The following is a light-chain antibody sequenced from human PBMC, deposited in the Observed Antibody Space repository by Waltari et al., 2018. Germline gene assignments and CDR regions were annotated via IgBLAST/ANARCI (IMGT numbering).Light chain of an antibody. V-gene: IGLV2-8*01. CDR1: SRDVGGSHY. CDR2: EVR. J-gene: IGLJ3*02. Sequence: QSALTQPPSASGSPGQSVTILRTGTSRDVGGSHYLSWYQQHPGQAPTLMLFEVRQRPSGVPDRFSGSKSGNTASLTVSGLQAEDEADYYCCSYAFSSNWVFGGGTKLTVL. CDR3: CSYAFSSNWV.